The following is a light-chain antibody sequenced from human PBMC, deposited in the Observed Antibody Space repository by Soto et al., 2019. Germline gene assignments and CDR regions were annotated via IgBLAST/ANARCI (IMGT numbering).Light chain of an antibody. CDR1: QSVSSY. Sequence: EIVLTQSPATLSLSPGERATLSCRASQSVSSYLAWYQQKPGQAPRLLIYDASNRATGIPARFSGSGSGTDFTLTISSLEPEDFAVYYCQQRYSWPLTFSGGTKVEIK. V-gene: IGKV3-11*01. CDR3: QQRYSWPLT. CDR2: DAS. J-gene: IGKJ4*01.